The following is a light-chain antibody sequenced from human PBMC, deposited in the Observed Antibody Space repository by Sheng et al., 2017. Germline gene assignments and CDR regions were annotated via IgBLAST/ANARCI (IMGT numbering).Light chain of an antibody. CDR2: DAS. CDR1: QSVSSGS. V-gene: IGKV3D-20*02. Sequence: EIVLTQSPGTLSLSPGERATLSCRASQSVSSGSLAWYQQKPGQAPRLLILDASHRVPGISARFSGSGSGTDFTLTISSLEPEDSALYYCQQRSTWPLITFGGGTKVEIK. J-gene: IGKJ4*01. CDR3: QQRSTWPLIT.